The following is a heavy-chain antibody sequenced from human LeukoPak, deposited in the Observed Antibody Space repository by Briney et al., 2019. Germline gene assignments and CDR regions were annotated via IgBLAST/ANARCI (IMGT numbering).Heavy chain of an antibody. CDR2: INHSGST. Sequence: SEALSLTCAVYGGSFSGYYWSWIRQPPGKGLEGIGEINHSGSTNYNPSLKSRVTISVDTSKNQFSLKLSSVTAADTAVYYCARGVRTGITMVRGVRKSANWFDPWGQGTLVTVSS. V-gene: IGHV4-34*01. J-gene: IGHJ5*02. CDR1: GGSFSGYY. CDR3: ARGVRTGITMVRGVRKSANWFDP. D-gene: IGHD3-10*01.